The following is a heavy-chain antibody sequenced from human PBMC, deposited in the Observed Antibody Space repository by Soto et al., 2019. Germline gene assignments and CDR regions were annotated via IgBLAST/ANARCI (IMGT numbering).Heavy chain of an antibody. Sequence: QVQLVQSGAEVKKPGASVKVSCKASGYTFTGYYMHWVRQAPGQGLEWMGWINPNSGGTNYAQKFQGWVTMTRDTSLNTALKGVSRLRTGGTAGYLRGRWVAGAGLGHHDAFDIWGQGTMVTVSS. CDR3: GRWVAGAGLGHHDAFDI. V-gene: IGHV1-2*04. CDR2: INPNSGGT. CDR1: GYTFTGYY. D-gene: IGHD6-19*01. J-gene: IGHJ3*02.